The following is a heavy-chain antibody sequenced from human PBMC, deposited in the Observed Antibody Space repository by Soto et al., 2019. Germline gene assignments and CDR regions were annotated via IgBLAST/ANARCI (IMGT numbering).Heavy chain of an antibody. V-gene: IGHV4-59*01. CDR2: INYSGIT. J-gene: IGHJ4*02. CDR3: ASGPPIFMGTTIVPRNYYFDS. D-gene: IGHD2-21*02. Sequence: SETLSLTCTVSGGSIGTYYWSWIRQPPGKGLEWIGDINYSGITNYNPSLKSRVTISVVTSKNQFSLKLSSVTAADTAVYYCASGPPIFMGTTIVPRNYYFDSWGQGTLVTVSS. CDR1: GGSIGTYY.